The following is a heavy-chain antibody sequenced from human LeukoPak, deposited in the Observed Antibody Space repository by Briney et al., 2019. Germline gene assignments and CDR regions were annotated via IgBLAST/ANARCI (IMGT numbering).Heavy chain of an antibody. J-gene: IGHJ4*02. CDR1: GGSISTSSYY. Sequence: KPSETLSLTCTVSGGSISTSSYYWGWVRQPPGKGLEWIGNIFYSGSTYYSPSLKSRVTISLDTSRNQFSLKLSSVTAADTAVYYCARADSSGWDSDYWGQGTLVTVSS. CDR2: IFYSGST. D-gene: IGHD6-19*01. CDR3: ARADSSGWDSDY. V-gene: IGHV4-39*07.